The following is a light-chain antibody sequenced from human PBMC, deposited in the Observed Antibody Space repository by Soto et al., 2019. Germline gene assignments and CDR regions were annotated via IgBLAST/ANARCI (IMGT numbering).Light chain of an antibody. V-gene: IGKV1-5*01. Sequence: DIQMTQSPSTLSASVGDTVTISCRASQTINNCLAWYQQKPGKAPKLLISDASNLEPGVPSRFSGRGSGTQFTLSINSLQPEDFATYYCQQCYIYWTFGQGTKVDI. CDR2: DAS. J-gene: IGKJ1*01. CDR3: QQCYIYWT. CDR1: QTINNC.